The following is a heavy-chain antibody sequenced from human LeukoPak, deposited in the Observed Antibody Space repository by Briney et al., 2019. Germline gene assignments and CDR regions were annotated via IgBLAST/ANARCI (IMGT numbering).Heavy chain of an antibody. D-gene: IGHD3-22*01. CDR3: ARFTRYDNNAHYLDF. Sequence: SETLSLTCTVSGGSINNYYWSWIRQPPGKGLDYIGYIYYSGATNYGPPLKSRVTISVDTSNNQFSLKLSSVTAADTAVYYCARFTRYDNNAHYLDFWGQGTLVTVSS. CDR1: GGSINNYY. CDR2: IYYSGAT. V-gene: IGHV4-59*08. J-gene: IGHJ4*02.